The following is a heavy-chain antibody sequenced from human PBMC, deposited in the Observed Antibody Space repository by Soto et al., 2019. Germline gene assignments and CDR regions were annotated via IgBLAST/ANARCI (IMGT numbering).Heavy chain of an antibody. D-gene: IGHD3-3*01. CDR1: GGTFSSYA. V-gene: IGHV1-69*13. Sequence: GASVKVSCKASGGTFSSYAISWVRQAPGQGLEWMGGIIPIFGTANYAQKFQGRVTITADESTSTAYMELSSLRSEDTAVYYCVRGRKKLRFLEWLFNFDPWGQGTLVTVSS. J-gene: IGHJ5*02. CDR3: VRGRKKLRFLEWLFNFDP. CDR2: IIPIFGTA.